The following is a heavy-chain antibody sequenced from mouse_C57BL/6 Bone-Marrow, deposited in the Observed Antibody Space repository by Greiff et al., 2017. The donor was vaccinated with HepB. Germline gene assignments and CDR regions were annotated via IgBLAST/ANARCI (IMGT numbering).Heavy chain of an antibody. Sequence: VQLQQSGPELVKPGASVKISCKASGYTFTDYYINWVKQRPGQGLEWIGWIFPGSGSTYYNEKFKGKATLTVDKSSSTAYMLLSSLTSEDSAVYFCARADYYGSSRNFDYWGQGTTLTVSS. V-gene: IGHV1-75*01. CDR2: IFPGSGST. D-gene: IGHD1-1*01. J-gene: IGHJ2*01. CDR1: GYTFTDYY. CDR3: ARADYYGSSRNFDY.